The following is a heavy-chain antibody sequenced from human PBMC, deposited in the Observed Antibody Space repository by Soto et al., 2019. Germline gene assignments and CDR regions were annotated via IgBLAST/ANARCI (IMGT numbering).Heavy chain of an antibody. CDR1: GYSFTSYW. D-gene: IGHD3-10*01. V-gene: IGHV5-10-1*01. J-gene: IGHJ6*02. CDR3: ARLPITMVRGVAGDYYYGMDV. Sequence: PGESLKISCKGSGYSFTSYWISWMRQMPGKGLEWMGRIDPSDSYTNYSPSFQGHVTISADKSISTAYLQWSSLKASDTAMYYCARLPITMVRGVAGDYYYGMDVWGQGTTVTVSS. CDR2: IDPSDSYT.